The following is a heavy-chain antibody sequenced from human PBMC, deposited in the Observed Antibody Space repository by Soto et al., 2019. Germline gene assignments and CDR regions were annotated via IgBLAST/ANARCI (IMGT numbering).Heavy chain of an antibody. D-gene: IGHD3-10*01. Sequence: QLQLQESCPGLVKPSETLSLTCAVSGGSITSGNSYSWAWIRQPPGRGLEWIGSISQTGTTSYNPSLKSRVRVSLDKSKNQFSLRLSSVTAADMAVYFCARAVSPYFGTWFAPWGQGTLVTVSS. J-gene: IGHJ5*02. CDR1: GGSITSGNSYS. V-gene: IGHV4-30-2*01. CDR2: ISQTGTT. CDR3: ARAVSPYFGTWFAP.